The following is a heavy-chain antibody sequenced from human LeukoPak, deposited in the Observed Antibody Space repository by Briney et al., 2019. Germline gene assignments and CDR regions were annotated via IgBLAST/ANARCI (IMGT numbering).Heavy chain of an antibody. CDR2: IYSGGST. CDR3: ARHDIVGATKGEPYFDY. V-gene: IGHV3-53*04. J-gene: IGHJ4*02. D-gene: IGHD1-26*01. CDR1: GFTVSSNY. Sequence: GGSLRLSCAASGFTVSSNYMSWVRQAPGKGLEWVSVIYSGGSTYYADSVKGRFTISRHNSKNTLYLQMNSLRAEDTAVYYCARHDIVGATKGEPYFDYWGQGTLATVSS.